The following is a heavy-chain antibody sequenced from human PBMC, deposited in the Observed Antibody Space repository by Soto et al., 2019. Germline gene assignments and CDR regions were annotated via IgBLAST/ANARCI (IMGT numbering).Heavy chain of an antibody. CDR2: LKSKTDGGTT. D-gene: IGHD6-13*01. V-gene: IGHV3-15*01. CDR1: GFTFSNAW. J-gene: IGHJ4*02. Sequence: EVQLVESGGGLVKPGGSLRLYCAASGFTFSNAWMRWVRQAPGKGLEWVGRLKSKTDGGTTDYAAPVKGRFTISRDDSKNTLYLQMNSLKTEDTAVYYCTTDDSSSWNFDYWGQGTMVSVSS. CDR3: TTDDSSSWNFDY.